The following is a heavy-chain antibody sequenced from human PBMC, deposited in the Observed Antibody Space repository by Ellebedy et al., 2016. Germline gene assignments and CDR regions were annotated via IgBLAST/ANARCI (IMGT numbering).Heavy chain of an antibody. V-gene: IGHV3-11*01. J-gene: IGHJ6*02. CDR1: GFTFSDYY. CDR3: ARDGVEVRGVIIISYYGMDV. Sequence: GESLKISXAASGFTFSDYYMSWIRQAPGKGLEWVSYISSSGSTIYYADSVKGRFTISRDNAKNSLYLQMNSLRAEDTAVYYCARDGVEVRGVIIISYYGMDVWGQGTTVTVSS. D-gene: IGHD3-10*01. CDR2: ISSSGSTI.